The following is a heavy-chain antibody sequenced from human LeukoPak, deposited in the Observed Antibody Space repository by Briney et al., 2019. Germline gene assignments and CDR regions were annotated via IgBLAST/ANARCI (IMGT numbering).Heavy chain of an antibody. CDR2: ISYDGSPK. V-gene: IGHV3-30-3*01. Sequence: GGSLRLSCAASGLTLSRFAMHWVRQAPGKGLEWVASISYDGSPKYNADSVKGPFTISRDNPKNTLYLQINSLSPDDTAVYYCARDMGYNYGFFDSWGQGTLVTVSS. D-gene: IGHD5-18*01. J-gene: IGHJ4*02. CDR1: GLTLSRFA. CDR3: ARDMGYNYGFFDS.